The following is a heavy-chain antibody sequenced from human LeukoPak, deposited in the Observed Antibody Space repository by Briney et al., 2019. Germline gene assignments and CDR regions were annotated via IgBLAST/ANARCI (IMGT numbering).Heavy chain of an antibody. CDR1: GYSIASFY. V-gene: IGHV4-34*01. D-gene: IGHD4-17*01. CDR3: ARGRRSTVPFDY. CDR2: INHSGST. J-gene: IGHJ4*02. Sequence: SETLSLTCTVSGYSIASFYLSWIRQPPGKGQEWIGEINHSGSTNYNPSLKSRVTISVDTSKNQFSLKLSSVTAADTAVYYCARGRRSTVPFDYWGQGTLVTVSS.